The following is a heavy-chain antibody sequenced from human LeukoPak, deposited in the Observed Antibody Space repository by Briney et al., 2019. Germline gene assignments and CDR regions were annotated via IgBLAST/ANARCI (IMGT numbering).Heavy chain of an antibody. Sequence: SETLSLTCTVSGYSISSGYYWGWIRQPPGKGLEWIGSIYHSGSTHYNPSLKSRVTISVDTSKNQFSLKLSSVTAADTAVYYCARAVYCSSTSCLYYFDYWGQGTLVTVSS. J-gene: IGHJ4*02. V-gene: IGHV4-38-2*02. D-gene: IGHD2-2*01. CDR1: GYSISSGYY. CDR2: IYHSGST. CDR3: ARAVYCSSTSCLYYFDY.